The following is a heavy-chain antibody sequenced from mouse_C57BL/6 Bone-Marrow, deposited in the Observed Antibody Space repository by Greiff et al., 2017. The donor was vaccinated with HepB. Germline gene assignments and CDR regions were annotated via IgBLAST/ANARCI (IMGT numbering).Heavy chain of an antibody. CDR2: ISYSGST. D-gene: IGHD1-1*01. CDR3: ARSFITTVVDWYFDV. J-gene: IGHJ1*03. V-gene: IGHV3-8*01. Sequence: VQLKESGPGLAKPSQTLSLTCSVTGYSITSDYWNWIRKFPGNKLEYMGYISYSGSTYYNPSLKSRISITRDTSKNQYYLQLNSVTTEDTATYYCARSFITTVVDWYFDVWGTGTTVTVSP. CDR1: GYSITSDY.